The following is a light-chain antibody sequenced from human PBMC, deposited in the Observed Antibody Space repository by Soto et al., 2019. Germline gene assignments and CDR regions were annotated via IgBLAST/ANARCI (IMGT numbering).Light chain of an antibody. CDR3: QQYNGYSVT. CDR2: KAS. CDR1: QSISSW. Sequence: DIQMTQSPSTLSTSVGDRVTITCRASQSISSWLAWYQQKPGKAPKLLIYKASSLESGVPSRFSGSGSGTEFTLTISSLQPDDFATYYCQQYNGYSVTFGGGTKV. V-gene: IGKV1-5*03. J-gene: IGKJ4*01.